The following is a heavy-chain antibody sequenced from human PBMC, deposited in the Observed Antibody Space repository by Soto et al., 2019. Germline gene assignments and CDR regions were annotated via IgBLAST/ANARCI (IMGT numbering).Heavy chain of an antibody. CDR3: ASQRGVVVATSNDY. CDR2: ISGSGGST. Sequence: EVQLLESGGGLVQPGGSLRLSCAASGFTFSSYAMSWVRQAPGKGLEWVSAISGSGGSTYYADSVKGRFTISRDNYNNTLYLQMRSLRAEETAVYYCASQRGVVVATSNDYWGQGTLVIVSS. J-gene: IGHJ4*02. CDR1: GFTFSSYA. D-gene: IGHD2-15*01. V-gene: IGHV3-23*01.